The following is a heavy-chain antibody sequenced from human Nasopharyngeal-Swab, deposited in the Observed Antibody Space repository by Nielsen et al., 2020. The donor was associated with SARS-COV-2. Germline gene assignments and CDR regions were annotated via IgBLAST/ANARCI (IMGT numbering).Heavy chain of an antibody. D-gene: IGHD3-10*01. CDR2: IYHSGST. V-gene: IGHV4-4*02. CDR1: GGSISSSNW. CDR3: ARGNYFGSGTFHRTYGMDV. Sequence: SETLSLTCAVSGGSISSSNWWSWVRQPPGKGLEWIGEIYHSGSTNYNPSLKSRVTISVDKSKNQFSLALRSVTAADTGLYYCARGNYFGSGTFHRTYGMDVWGQGTSVTVSS. J-gene: IGHJ6*02.